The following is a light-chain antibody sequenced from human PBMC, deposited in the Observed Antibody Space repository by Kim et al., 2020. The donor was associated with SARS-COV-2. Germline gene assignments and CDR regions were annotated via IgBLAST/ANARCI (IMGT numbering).Light chain of an antibody. V-gene: IGLV1-51*01. CDR3: GTWDSSWGV. J-gene: IGLJ3*02. CDR2: DNN. Sequence: APGQNVTISCSRSSSNKGENYVSWYQQLPGTAPKLLIYDNNKRPSGIPDRFSGSKSGTSATLGITGLQTGDEADYYGGTWDSSWGVFGGGTQLTVL. CDR1: SSNKGENY.